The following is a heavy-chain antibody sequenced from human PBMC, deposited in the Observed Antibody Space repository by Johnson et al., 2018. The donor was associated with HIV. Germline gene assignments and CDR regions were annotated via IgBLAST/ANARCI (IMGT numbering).Heavy chain of an antibody. D-gene: IGHD3-22*01. J-gene: IGHJ3*02. Sequence: QVQLVESGGGVVQPGRSLRLSCAASGFTFSSYAMHWVRQAPGKGLEWVSVISGSGGSTYYADSRKGRFTIARDNSKNTLYLQMNSLRVEDTAVYYCARVGYYVDAFDIWGQGTVVTVSS. CDR2: ISGSGGST. V-gene: IGHV3-NL1*01. CDR3: ARVGYYVDAFDI. CDR1: GFTFSSYA.